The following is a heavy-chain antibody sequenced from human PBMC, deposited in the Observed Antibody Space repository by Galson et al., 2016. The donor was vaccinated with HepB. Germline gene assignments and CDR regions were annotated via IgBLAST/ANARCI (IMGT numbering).Heavy chain of an antibody. CDR3: ATVVQKWELMS. J-gene: IGHJ5*01. CDR1: GFTFSTYW. Sequence: SLRLSCAASGFTFSTYWMHWVRQVPGKGLVWVSLINSDGSITIYADSVKGRFTISRDNAKNTLYVQMNSLRADDTAVYYCATVVQKWELMSWGHGTLVTVSS. V-gene: IGHV3-74*01. CDR2: INSDGSIT. D-gene: IGHD1-26*01.